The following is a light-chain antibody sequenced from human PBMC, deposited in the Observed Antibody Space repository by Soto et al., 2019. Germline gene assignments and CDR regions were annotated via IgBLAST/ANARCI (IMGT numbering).Light chain of an antibody. CDR3: QQYGTSPFT. V-gene: IGKV3-20*01. CDR1: QSVSNNY. J-gene: IGKJ3*01. CDR2: GAS. Sequence: EIVLTQSPGTLFLSPGERATLSCRASQSVSNNYLAWYQQKPGQAPRLLISGASNRATGIPDRFSGSGSGTDFTLAISRLEPEDFAVYYCQQYGTSPFTFGPGTRVDLK.